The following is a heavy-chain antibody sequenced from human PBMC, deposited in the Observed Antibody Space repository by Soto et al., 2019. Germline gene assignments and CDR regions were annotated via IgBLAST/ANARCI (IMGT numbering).Heavy chain of an antibody. J-gene: IGHJ3*02. Sequence: QVQLQESGPGLVKPSGTLSLTCAVSGGSISSSNWWSWVRQPPGKGLEWIGEIYHSGSTNYNPSLKSRVTISVDKSKNQFSLKLSSVNAADTAVYYCARRGVDIVVVPAASKNDAFDIWGQGTMVTVSS. CDR1: GGSISSSNW. CDR2: IYHSGST. CDR3: ARRGVDIVVVPAASKNDAFDI. D-gene: IGHD2-2*01. V-gene: IGHV4-4*02.